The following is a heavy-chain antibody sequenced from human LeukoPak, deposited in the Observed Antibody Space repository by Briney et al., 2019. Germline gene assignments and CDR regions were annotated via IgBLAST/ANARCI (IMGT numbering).Heavy chain of an antibody. V-gene: IGHV3-7*01. Sequence: GGSLRLSCAASGFTFSSHWMSWVRQAPGKGLEWVANINQDGSVRYYVESVKGRFTISRDNAKNSLYLQMNSLRAEDTAVYYCARDIEGQWLAFFDYWGQGTLVSVSS. CDR2: INQDGSVR. D-gene: IGHD6-19*01. J-gene: IGHJ4*02. CDR3: ARDIEGQWLAFFDY. CDR1: GFTFSSHW.